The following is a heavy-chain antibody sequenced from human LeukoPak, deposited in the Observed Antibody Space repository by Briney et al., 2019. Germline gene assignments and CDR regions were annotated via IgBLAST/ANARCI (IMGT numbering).Heavy chain of an antibody. V-gene: IGHV1-18*01. CDR3: ARGYSYGSDYYYGMDV. Sequence: ASVNVSWKASGYTFTSYAISWVRQAPGQGLEWMGWISGYNGNTKYARKVQGRVTMTTDTSTSTAYMELRSLRSDDTAVYYCARGYSYGSDYYYGMDVWGQGTTVTVSS. D-gene: IGHD5-18*01. J-gene: IGHJ6*02. CDR1: GYTFTSYA. CDR2: ISGYNGNT.